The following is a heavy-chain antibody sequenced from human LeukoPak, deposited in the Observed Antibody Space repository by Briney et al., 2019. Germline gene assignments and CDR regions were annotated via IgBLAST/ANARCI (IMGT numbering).Heavy chain of an antibody. Sequence: SETLSLTCTVSGGSISNYYWSWIRQPPGKGLEWIGYIYYSGSTNYNPSLKSRVTISVDTSKNQFFLKLSSVTAADTAVYYCARDRSPEHYYDSSHWDYYYGMDVWGQGTTVTVSS. V-gene: IGHV4-59*01. J-gene: IGHJ6*02. CDR2: IYYSGST. D-gene: IGHD3-22*01. CDR1: GGSISNYY. CDR3: ARDRSPEHYYDSSHWDYYYGMDV.